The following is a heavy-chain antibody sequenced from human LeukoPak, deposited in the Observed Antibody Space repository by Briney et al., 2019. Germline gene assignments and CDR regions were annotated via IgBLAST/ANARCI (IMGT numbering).Heavy chain of an antibody. V-gene: IGHV1-18*04. CDR1: GYTFTGNH. CDR3: ARQRAVVVPGSIPRYYYYGLDV. Sequence: ASVRVSCKASGYTFTGNHMHWVRQAPGQGLEWMGWISAYNGDTNYAQRLQGRVTMTTDTSATTAYMEMKSLTSDDTAVYYCARQRAVVVPGSIPRYYYYGLDVWGQGTTVTVSS. D-gene: IGHD2-2*01. CDR2: ISAYNGDT. J-gene: IGHJ6*02.